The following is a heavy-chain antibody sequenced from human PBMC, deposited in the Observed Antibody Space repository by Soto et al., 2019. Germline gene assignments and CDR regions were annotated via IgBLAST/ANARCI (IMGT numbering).Heavy chain of an antibody. D-gene: IGHD6-19*01. Sequence: QLQLQESGSGLVKPSQTLSLTCAVSGGSISSGGYSWSWIRQPPGKGLEWIGYIYHSGSTYYNPSLKSRVTTSVARSKNQFSLKLRSVTAADTAVYYCATAGGLGAVAADYWGQGTLVTVSS. CDR2: IYHSGST. J-gene: IGHJ4*02. CDR3: ATAGGLGAVAADY. CDR1: GGSISSGGYS. V-gene: IGHV4-30-2*01.